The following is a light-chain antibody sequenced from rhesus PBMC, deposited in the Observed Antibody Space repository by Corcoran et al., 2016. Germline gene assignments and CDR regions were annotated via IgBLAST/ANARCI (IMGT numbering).Light chain of an antibody. J-gene: IGLJ1*01. CDR1: SIGSKY. V-gene: IGLV3-29*01. CDR2: KDS. CDR3: QVWDSSSDHYI. Sequence: SYDVTQPRSVSVSPGQTARITCGGGSIGSKYVHWYQQKPAQPPVLVIYKDSNRPSGVPGRFSGSNSGNTATLTISGVEAGDEADYYCQVWDSSSDHYIFGAGTRLTVL.